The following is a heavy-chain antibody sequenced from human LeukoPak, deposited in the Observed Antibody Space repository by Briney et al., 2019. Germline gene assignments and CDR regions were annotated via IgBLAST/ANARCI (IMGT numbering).Heavy chain of an antibody. CDR2: ISASGRST. D-gene: IGHD3-10*01. V-gene: IGHV3-23*01. J-gene: IGHJ4*02. CDR1: GFTFNYYA. Sequence: PGGSLRLSCAASGFTFNYYAMSWVRQAPGKGLEWVSSISASGRSTYHAASVKGRFTIAKDFSENTLYLQLNTLRVEDTAVYYCAKEFGASGRPEYFDYSGQGALVTVSS. CDR3: AKEFGASGRPEYFDY.